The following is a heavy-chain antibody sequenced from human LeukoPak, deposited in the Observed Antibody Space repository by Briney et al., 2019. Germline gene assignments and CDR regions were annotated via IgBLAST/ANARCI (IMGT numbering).Heavy chain of an antibody. V-gene: IGHV3-23*01. CDR1: GFTFSSYA. CDR2: ISGSGGSI. CDR3: AKEAVAAAGPFDY. D-gene: IGHD6-13*01. Sequence: GESLRLSCAASGFTFSSYAMSWVRQAPGKGLEWVSSISGSGGSIYYADSVKGRFTISRDNSKSTLYLQMNSLRAEDTAIYYCAKEAVAAAGPFDYWGQGTLVTVSS. J-gene: IGHJ4*02.